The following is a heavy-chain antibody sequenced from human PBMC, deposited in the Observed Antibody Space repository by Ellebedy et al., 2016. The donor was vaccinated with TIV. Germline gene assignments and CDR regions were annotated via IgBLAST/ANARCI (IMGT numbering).Heavy chain of an antibody. Sequence: GESLKISCAASGFSISNTWMNWVRQAPGKGLEWVGRIKGKSGGGTTDHAAPVKGRSSISRDDSKNTLYLQMSSLRTEDTAVYYCTTESLEDGTSWAFDYWGQGTLVTVSS. V-gene: IGHV3-15*07. CDR2: IKGKSGGGTT. CDR1: GFSISNTW. D-gene: IGHD6-13*01. CDR3: TTESLEDGTSWAFDY. J-gene: IGHJ4*02.